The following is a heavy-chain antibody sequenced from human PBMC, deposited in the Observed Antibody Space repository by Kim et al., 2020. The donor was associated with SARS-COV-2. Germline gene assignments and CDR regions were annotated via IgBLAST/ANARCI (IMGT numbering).Heavy chain of an antibody. V-gene: IGHV3-23*01. CDR3: AKDRDGWAAAREAQGWFDP. J-gene: IGHJ5*02. CDR1: GFTFSSYA. CDR2: ISGSGGST. D-gene: IGHD6-13*01. Sequence: GGSLRLSCAASGFTFSSYAMSWVRQAPGKGLEWVSAISGSGGSTYYADSVKGRFTISRDNSKNTLYLQMNSLRAEDTAVYYCAKDRDGWAAAREAQGWFDPWGQGTLVTVSS.